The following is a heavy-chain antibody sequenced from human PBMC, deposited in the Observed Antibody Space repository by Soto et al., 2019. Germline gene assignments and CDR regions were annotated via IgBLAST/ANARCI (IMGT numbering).Heavy chain of an antibody. Sequence: EVQLLESGGGLVQPGGSLRLSCAASGFTFSSYAMSWVRQAPGKGLEWVSAMSGSGGSTYYADSVKGRLTSSRDKSKNPLYLQMNNLRAEDTAVYYCAKDRGVTMVRGSYFDCWGEGTLVTVSS. CDR3: AKDRGVTMVRGSYFDC. J-gene: IGHJ4*02. V-gene: IGHV3-23*01. CDR2: MSGSGGST. CDR1: GFTFSSYA. D-gene: IGHD3-10*01.